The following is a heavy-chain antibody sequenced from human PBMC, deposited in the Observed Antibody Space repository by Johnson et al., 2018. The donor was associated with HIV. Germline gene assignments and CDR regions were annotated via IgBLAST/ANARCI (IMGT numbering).Heavy chain of an antibody. J-gene: IGHJ3*02. D-gene: IGHD2/OR15-2a*01. V-gene: IGHV3-33*03. CDR3: ASFFSADLWTDAFDI. Sequence: QVQLVESGGGVVQPGRSLRLSCAASGFTFSSYGMHWVRQAPGKGLEWVAVIWYDGSNEYYADSVKGRFTISRDNAKNSLYLQMNRLRARDTALYYCASFFSADLWTDAFDIWRQGTMVTVSS. CDR1: GFTFSSYG. CDR2: IWYDGSNE.